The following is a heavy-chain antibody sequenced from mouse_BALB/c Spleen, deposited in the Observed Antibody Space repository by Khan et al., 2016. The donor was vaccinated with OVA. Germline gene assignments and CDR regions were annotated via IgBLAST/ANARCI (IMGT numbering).Heavy chain of an antibody. CDR3: ARQNYYGYAMDY. CDR2: ISYIGST. D-gene: IGHD1-1*01. CDR1: GYSITSDYA. V-gene: IGHV3-2*02. Sequence: EVQLQESGPGLVKPSQSLSLTCTVTGYSITSDYAWNWIRQFPGNKLEWMGYISYIGSTSYNPSLKSRISITRDTSKNQFFLQLTSVTTEDTATYYCARQNYYGYAMDYWGQGTSVTVSS. J-gene: IGHJ4*01.